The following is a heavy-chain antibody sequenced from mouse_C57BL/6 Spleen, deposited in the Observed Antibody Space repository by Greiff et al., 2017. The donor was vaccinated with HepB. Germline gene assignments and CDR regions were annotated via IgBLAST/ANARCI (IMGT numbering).Heavy chain of an antibody. D-gene: IGHD2-3*01. CDR1: GFTFTDYY. CDR3: ARDGYPYYYAMDY. CDR2: IRNKANGYTT. V-gene: IGHV7-3*01. J-gene: IGHJ4*01. Sequence: VQLKQSGGGLVQPGGSLSLSCAASGFTFTDYYMSWVRQPPGKALEWLGFIRNKANGYTTEYSASVKGRFTISRDNSQSILYLQMNALRAEDSATYYCARDGYPYYYAMDYWGQGTSVTVSS.